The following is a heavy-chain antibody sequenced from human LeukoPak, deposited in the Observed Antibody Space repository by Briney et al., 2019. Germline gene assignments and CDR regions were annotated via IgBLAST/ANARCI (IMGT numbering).Heavy chain of an antibody. V-gene: IGHV4-59*01. D-gene: IGHD6-13*01. CDR1: GGSISSYY. CDR3: ARDSYSSSWYSAFDI. Sequence: SETLSLTCTVSGGSISSYYWSWIRQPPGKGLEWIGYIYYRGSTNYNPSLKSRVTISVDTSKNQFSLKLSSVTAADTAVYYCARDSYSSSWYSAFDIWGQGTMVTVSS. J-gene: IGHJ3*02. CDR2: IYYRGST.